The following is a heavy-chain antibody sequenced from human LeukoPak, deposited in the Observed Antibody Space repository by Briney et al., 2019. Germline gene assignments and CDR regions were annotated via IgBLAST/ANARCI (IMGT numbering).Heavy chain of an antibody. CDR3: ARDTRGGHFDY. CDR1: GGSFSGYY. CDR2: INHSGST. D-gene: IGHD6-25*01. Sequence: SETLSLTCAVYGGSFSGYYWSWIRQPPGKGLEWIGEINHSGSTNYNPSLKSRVTISVDTSKNQFSLKLSSVTAADTAVYYCARDTRGGHFDYWGQGTLVTVSS. V-gene: IGHV4-34*01. J-gene: IGHJ4*02.